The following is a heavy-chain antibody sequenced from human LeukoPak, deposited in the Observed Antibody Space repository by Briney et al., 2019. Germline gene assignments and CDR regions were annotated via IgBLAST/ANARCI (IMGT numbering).Heavy chain of an antibody. Sequence: GSLRLSCAASGFTFSSYSMNWVRQATGKGLEWVSSISSSSSYIYYADSVKGRFTISRDNAKNSLYLQMNSLRAEDTAVYYCARDRGNYPDYYYYMDVWGKGTTVTVSS. CDR1: GFTFSSYS. CDR2: ISSSSSYI. CDR3: ARDRGNYPDYYYYMDV. D-gene: IGHD4-11*01. V-gene: IGHV3-21*01. J-gene: IGHJ6*03.